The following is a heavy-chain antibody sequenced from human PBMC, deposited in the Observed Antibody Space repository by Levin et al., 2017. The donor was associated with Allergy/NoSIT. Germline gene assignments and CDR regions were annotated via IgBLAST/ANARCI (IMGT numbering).Heavy chain of an antibody. CDR1: GYSFTSYW. V-gene: IGHV5-51*01. Sequence: RGESLKISCKGSGYSFTSYWIGWVRQMPGKGLEWMGIIYPGDSDTRYSPSFQGQVTISADKSISTAYLQWSSLKASDTAMYYCARHGTTPGGRLVPFDYWGQGTLVTVSS. CDR2: IYPGDSDT. J-gene: IGHJ4*02. CDR3: ARHGTTPGGRLVPFDY. D-gene: IGHD6-19*01.